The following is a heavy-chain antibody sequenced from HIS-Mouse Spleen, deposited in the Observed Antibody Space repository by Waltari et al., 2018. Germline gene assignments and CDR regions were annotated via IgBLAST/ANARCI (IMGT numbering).Heavy chain of an antibody. CDR3: AREIPYSSSWYDWYFDL. V-gene: IGHV4-39*07. D-gene: IGHD6-13*01. J-gene: IGHJ2*01. CDR2: IYYSGRP. CDR1: GGSISSSSYY. Sequence: QLQLQESGPGLVKPSETLSLTCTVSGGSISSSSYYWGWIRQPPGKGLEWIGSIYYSGRPYCNPALKSRVTISVDTSKNQFSLKLSSVTAADTAVYYCAREIPYSSSWYDWYFDLWGRGTLVTVSS.